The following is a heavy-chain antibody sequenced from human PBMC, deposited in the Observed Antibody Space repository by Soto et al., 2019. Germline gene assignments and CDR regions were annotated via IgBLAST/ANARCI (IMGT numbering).Heavy chain of an antibody. CDR3: QAEDGIRDTVPVSAFLLNRSSDL. D-gene: IGHD2-15*01. V-gene: IGHV3-48*01. J-gene: IGHJ2*01. Sequence: GKGLEWVSYISSSSGTIYYADSGKGRFTISRDNAKNSLYLQMNSLRAEDTAVFFFQAEDGIRDTVPVSAFLLNRSSDL. CDR2: ISSSSGTI.